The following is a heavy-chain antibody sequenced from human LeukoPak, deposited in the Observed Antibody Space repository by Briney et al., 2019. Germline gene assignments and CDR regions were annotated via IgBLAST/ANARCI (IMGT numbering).Heavy chain of an antibody. CDR3: AKDLEYYDSSGPDAFDI. J-gene: IGHJ3*02. CDR2: ISGSGGST. Sequence: GGSLRLSCAASGFTFSSYAMSWVRQAPGKGLEWVSAISGSGGSTYYADSVKGRFTIPRDNSKNTLYLQMNSLRAEDTAVYYCAKDLEYYDSSGPDAFDIWGQGTMVTVSS. D-gene: IGHD3-22*01. V-gene: IGHV3-23*01. CDR1: GFTFSSYA.